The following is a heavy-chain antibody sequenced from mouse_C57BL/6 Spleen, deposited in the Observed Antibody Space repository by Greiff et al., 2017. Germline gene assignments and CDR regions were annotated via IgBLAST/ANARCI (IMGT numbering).Heavy chain of an antibody. CDR2: IWPGGGT. CDR3: AREYGSNGDYAMDY. Sequence: QVQLKESGPGLVAPSQSLSITCTVSGFSLTSYAISWVSQPPGKGLEWIGVIWPGGGTNYYSALNSSLSISKDDSKSQVFLKMSSLQTDDAARYYCAREYGSNGDYAMDYWGQGTSVTVSS. V-gene: IGHV2-9-1*01. CDR1: GFSLTSYA. J-gene: IGHJ4*01. D-gene: IGHD2-10*02.